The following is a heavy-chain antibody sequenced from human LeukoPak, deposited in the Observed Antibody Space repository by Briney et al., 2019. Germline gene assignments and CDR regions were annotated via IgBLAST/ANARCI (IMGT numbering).Heavy chain of an antibody. V-gene: IGHV3-23*01. D-gene: IGHD2-15*01. CDR2: ISGSGGST. J-gene: IGHJ4*02. CDR3: ATPDSALGY. Sequence: PGGSLRLSCAASGFTFSNFDMSWVRQAPGKGLEWVSAISGSGGSTYYADSVKGRFTISRDNSKNTLYLQMNSLRAEDTAVYYCATPDSALGYWGQGTLVTVSS. CDR1: GFTFSNFD.